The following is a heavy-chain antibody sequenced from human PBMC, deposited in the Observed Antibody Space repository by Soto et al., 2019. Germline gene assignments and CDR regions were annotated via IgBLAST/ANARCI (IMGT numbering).Heavy chain of an antibody. CDR2: IIPIFGAA. V-gene: IGHV1-69*01. J-gene: IGHJ4*02. CDR1: GGTFSTYS. CDR3: ARDGDRVTARH. Sequence: QVQVVQSGAEVKQPGSSVKVSCKVSGGTFSTYSISWVRQAPGQGLEWVGGIIPIFGAAKHAQKFQGRVTIIADDSTSTVYMELSGLRAEDTAVYFCARDGDRVTARHWGQGTLVTVSS. D-gene: IGHD7-27*01.